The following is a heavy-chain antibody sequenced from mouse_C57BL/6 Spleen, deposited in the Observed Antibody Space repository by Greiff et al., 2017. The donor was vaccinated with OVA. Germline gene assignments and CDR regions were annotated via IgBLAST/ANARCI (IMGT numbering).Heavy chain of an antibody. CDR2: IRSKSNNYAT. CDR3: VRNSYSNYEEFAY. J-gene: IGHJ3*01. V-gene: IGHV10-1*01. CDR1: GFSFNTYA. Sequence: EVKLVESGGGLVQPKGSLKLSCAASGFSFNTYAMNWVRQAPGKGLEWVARIRSKSNNYATYYADSVKDRFTISRDDSESMLYLQMNNLKTEDTAMYYCVRNSYSNYEEFAYWGQGTLVTVSA. D-gene: IGHD2-5*01.